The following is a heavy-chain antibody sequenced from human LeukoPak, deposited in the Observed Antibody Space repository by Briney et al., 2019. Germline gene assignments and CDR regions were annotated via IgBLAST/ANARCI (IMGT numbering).Heavy chain of an antibody. J-gene: IGHJ4*02. CDR3: ARDKVVGATHFDY. CDR1: GFTFSSFS. Sequence: GGSLRLSCAASGFTFSSFSMNWVRQAPGKELEWVANIRQDGNEVYYVDSVKGRFTISRDNAKNSLYLQMNSLRAEDTAVYYCARDKVVGATHFDYWGQGTLVTVSS. V-gene: IGHV3-7*01. D-gene: IGHD1-26*01. CDR2: IRQDGNEV.